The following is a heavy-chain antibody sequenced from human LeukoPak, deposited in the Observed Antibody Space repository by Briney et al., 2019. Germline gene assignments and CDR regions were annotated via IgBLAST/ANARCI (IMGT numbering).Heavy chain of an antibody. CDR2: IYYSGST. V-gene: IGHV4-59*01. Sequence: SETLSLTCTVSGGSINSYYWSWIRQPPGKGLEWIGHIYYSGSTNYNPSLTSRVTISLDTSKNQFSLKLSSVTAADTAVYYCAGDSRYSSGWFDDQFDAWGQGTLVTVSS. CDR1: GGSINSYY. D-gene: IGHD6-19*01. CDR3: AGDSRYSSGWFDDQFDA. J-gene: IGHJ5*02.